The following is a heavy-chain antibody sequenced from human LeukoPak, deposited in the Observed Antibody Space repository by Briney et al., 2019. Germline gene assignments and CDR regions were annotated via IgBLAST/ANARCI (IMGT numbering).Heavy chain of an antibody. V-gene: IGHV3-23*01. D-gene: IGHD3-3*01. CDR1: GFTFSSYA. Sequence: GGSLRLSCAASGFTFSSYAMSWVRQAPGEGLEWVSAISGSGGSTYYADSVKGRFTISRDNSKNTVYLQMSSLRAEDTAVYYCAKGAKDYDFWSGYQNGYFDYWGQGTLVTVSS. CDR3: AKGAKDYDFWSGYQNGYFDY. J-gene: IGHJ4*02. CDR2: ISGSGGST.